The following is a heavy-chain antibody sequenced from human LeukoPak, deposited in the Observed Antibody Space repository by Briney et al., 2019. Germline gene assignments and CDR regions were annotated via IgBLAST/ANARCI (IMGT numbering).Heavy chain of an antibody. V-gene: IGHV4-39*07. CDR1: GGSISSSSYY. CDR3: ARAASWYSVFDS. D-gene: IGHD6-13*01. CDR2: IYYSGST. J-gene: IGHJ4*02. Sequence: TSSETLSPTCTVSGGSISSSSYYWGWLRQPPGKGLEWIGSIYYSGSTYYNPSLKSRVTISVDTSKNQFSLKLSSVTAADTAVYFCARAASWYSVFDSWGQGTLVTVSS.